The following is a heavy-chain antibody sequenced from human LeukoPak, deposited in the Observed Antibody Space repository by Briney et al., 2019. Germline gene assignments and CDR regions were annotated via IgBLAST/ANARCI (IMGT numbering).Heavy chain of an antibody. J-gene: IGHJ4*02. D-gene: IGHD3-22*01. CDR3: ARESYYYDTAPFDY. V-gene: IGHV3-30*04. CDR2: ISYDGSNK. CDR1: GFTFSSYA. Sequence: AGGSLRLSCAASGFTFSSYAMHWVRQAPGKGLECVAVISYDGSNKYYADSVKGRFTISRDNSKNRLYLQMNSLRAEDTAVYYCARESYYYDTAPFDYWGQGTLVTVSS.